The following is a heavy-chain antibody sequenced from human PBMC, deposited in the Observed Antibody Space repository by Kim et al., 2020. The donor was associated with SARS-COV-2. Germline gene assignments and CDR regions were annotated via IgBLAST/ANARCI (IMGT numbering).Heavy chain of an antibody. CDR2: ISYDGTNE. CDR1: GFTFSLYG. Sequence: GGSLRLSCAASGFTFSLYGMHWVRQAPGRGLEWVAVISYDGTNEFYADSVKGRFTISRDNSKNTLYLQMNSLRAEDTAVYYCAKNGDWDVLRNGVDAWGQGTSVTVSS. V-gene: IGHV3-30*18. D-gene: IGHD2-21*02. J-gene: IGHJ6*02. CDR3: AKNGDWDVLRNGVDA.